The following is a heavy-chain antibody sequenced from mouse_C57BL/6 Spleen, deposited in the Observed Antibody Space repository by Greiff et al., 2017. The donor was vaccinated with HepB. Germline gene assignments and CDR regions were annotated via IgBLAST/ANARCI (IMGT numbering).Heavy chain of an antibody. J-gene: IGHJ1*03. CDR1: GYTFTDHT. V-gene: IGHV1-78*01. Sequence: VKLQESDAELVKPGASVKISCKVSGYTFTDHTIHWMKQRPEQGLEWIGYIYPRDGSTKYNEKFKGKATLTADKSSSTAYMQLNSLTSEDSAVYFCARSRYYYGSSHWYFDVWGTGTTVTVSS. CDR3: ARSRYYYGSSHWYFDV. CDR2: IYPRDGST. D-gene: IGHD1-1*01.